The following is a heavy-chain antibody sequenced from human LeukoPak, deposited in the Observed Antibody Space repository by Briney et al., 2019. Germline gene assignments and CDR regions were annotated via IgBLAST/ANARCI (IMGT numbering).Heavy chain of an antibody. CDR2: ISGSGGST. CDR3: AKVFYVDAFDI. CDR1: GFSFSSYA. Sequence: GGSLRLSCAASGFSFSSYAMSWVRQAPGKGLEWVSTISGSGGSTYYAVSVKGRFTISRDNSKNTLYLQMNSLRAEDTAVYYCAKVFYVDAFDIWGQGTMVTVSS. J-gene: IGHJ3*02. D-gene: IGHD3-16*01. V-gene: IGHV3-23*01.